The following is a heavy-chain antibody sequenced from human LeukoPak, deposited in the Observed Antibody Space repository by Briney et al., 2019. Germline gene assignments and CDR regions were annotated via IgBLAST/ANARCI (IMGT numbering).Heavy chain of an antibody. Sequence: GRSLRLSCAASGFTFSSYGMHWVRQAPGKGLEWVAVISYDGSNKYHADSVKGRFTIFRDNSKNTLYLQMNSLRAEDTAVYYCAKDLQYCSGGSCSDYWGQGTLVTVSS. J-gene: IGHJ4*02. V-gene: IGHV3-30*18. CDR1: GFTFSSYG. D-gene: IGHD2-15*01. CDR3: AKDLQYCSGGSCSDY. CDR2: ISYDGSNK.